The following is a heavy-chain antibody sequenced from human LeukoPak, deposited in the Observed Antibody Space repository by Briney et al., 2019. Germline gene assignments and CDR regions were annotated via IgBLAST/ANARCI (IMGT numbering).Heavy chain of an antibody. V-gene: IGHV1-2*02. J-gene: IGHJ4*02. CDR3: AREAAAGRWADY. D-gene: IGHD6-13*01. Sequence: ASVKVSCKTSGYTFTGYYMHWVRQAPGQGLGWMGWINPNSGGTNYAQKFQGRVTMTRDTSISTAYMELSRLRSDDTAVYYCAREAAAGRWADYWGQGTLVTVSS. CDR2: INPNSGGT. CDR1: GYTFTGYY.